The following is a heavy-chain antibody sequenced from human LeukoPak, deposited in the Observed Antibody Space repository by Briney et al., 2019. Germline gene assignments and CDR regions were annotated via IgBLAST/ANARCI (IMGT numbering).Heavy chain of an antibody. Sequence: PSETLSLTCAVYGGSFSGYYWSWIRQPPGKGLEWIGEINHSGSTNYNPSLKSRVTISVDTSKNQFSLKLSSVTAADTAVYYCARFVGSSGYYLDYWGQGTLVTVSS. CDR3: ARFVGSSGYYLDY. V-gene: IGHV4-34*01. CDR1: GGSFSGYY. J-gene: IGHJ4*02. CDR2: INHSGST. D-gene: IGHD3-22*01.